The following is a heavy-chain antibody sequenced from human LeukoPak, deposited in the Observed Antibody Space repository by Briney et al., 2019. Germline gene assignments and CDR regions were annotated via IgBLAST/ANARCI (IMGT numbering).Heavy chain of an antibody. D-gene: IGHD5-18*01. CDR3: ARESLNVDTAMSEYYFDY. J-gene: IGHJ4*02. CDR2: IIPILRIA. CDR1: GGTFSSYA. Sequence: SVKVSCKASGGTFSSYAISWVRQAPGQGLEWMGRIIPILRIANYAQKFQGRVTITADKSTSTAYMELSSLRSEDTAVYYCARESLNVDTAMSEYYFDYWGQGTLVTVSS. V-gene: IGHV1-69*04.